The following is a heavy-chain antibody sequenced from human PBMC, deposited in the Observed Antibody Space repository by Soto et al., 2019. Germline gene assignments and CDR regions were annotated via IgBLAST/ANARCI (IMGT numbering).Heavy chain of an antibody. V-gene: IGHV1-2*02. D-gene: IGHD2-2*01. CDR1: GYTFTGYY. J-gene: IGHJ5*02. Sequence: ASVKVSCKASGYTFTGYYMHWVRQAPGQGLEWMGWINPNSGGTNYAQKFQGRVTMTRDTSISTAYMELSRLRSDDTAVYYCARAPLQYCSSTSCYRGGNWFDPWGQGTLVTVSS. CDR3: ARAPLQYCSSTSCYRGGNWFDP. CDR2: INPNSGGT.